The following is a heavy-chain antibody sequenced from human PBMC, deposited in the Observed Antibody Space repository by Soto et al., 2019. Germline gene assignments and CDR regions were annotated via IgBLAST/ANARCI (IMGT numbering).Heavy chain of an antibody. D-gene: IGHD3-22*01. Sequence: SETLSLTCTVSGGSISSRSSYWGWIRQPPGKGLEWIGSIYHLGNTYYNPSLGSRVTISVDKSKNQFSLKLTSVTAADTAVFYCAGLYPYESTVYHLDYWGQGILVTVSS. CDR1: GGSISSRSSY. V-gene: IGHV4-39*01. CDR3: AGLYPYESTVYHLDY. J-gene: IGHJ4*02. CDR2: IYHLGNT.